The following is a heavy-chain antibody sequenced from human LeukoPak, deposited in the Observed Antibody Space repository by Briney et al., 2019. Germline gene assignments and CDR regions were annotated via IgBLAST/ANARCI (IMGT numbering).Heavy chain of an antibody. V-gene: IGHV3-74*01. J-gene: IGHJ5*02. CDR3: ARVVGPNWFDP. Sequence: GGSLRLSCEVSGFTFSSHWMHWVRQAPGKGLVWVSRIDDDGSGTSYADSVKGRFTISRDNAKNSLYLQMNSLRAEDTAVYYCARVVGPNWFDPWGQGTLVTVSS. CDR1: GFTFSSHW. CDR2: IDDDGSGT. D-gene: IGHD1-26*01.